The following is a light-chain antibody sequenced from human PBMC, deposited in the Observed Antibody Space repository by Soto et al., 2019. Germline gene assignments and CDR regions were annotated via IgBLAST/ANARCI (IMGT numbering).Light chain of an antibody. J-gene: IGLJ2*01. V-gene: IGLV2-8*01. CDR3: SSYAGSNILV. CDR1: SSDVGGYNY. CDR2: EVS. Sequence: QSVLTQPPSASGSPGQSVTLSCTGTSSDVGGYNYVSWYQQHPGKAPKLMIYEVSKRPSGVPDRFSGSKSGNTASLTVSGLQAEDVADYYCSSYAGSNILVFGGGTKPTVL.